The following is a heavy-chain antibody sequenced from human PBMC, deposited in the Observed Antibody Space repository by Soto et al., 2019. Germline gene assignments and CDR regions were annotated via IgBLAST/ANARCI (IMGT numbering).Heavy chain of an antibody. CDR1: GGSFSGYY. CDR2: INHSGST. Sequence: QVQLQQWGAGLLKPSATLSLTCAVYGGSFSGYYWSWIRQPPGKGLEWIGEINHSGSTNYNPSLKSRVTISVDTSKNQFSLKLSSVTAADTAVYYCAKPYSSSSGYWGQGTLVTVSS. V-gene: IGHV4-34*01. D-gene: IGHD6-13*01. CDR3: AKPYSSSSGY. J-gene: IGHJ4*02.